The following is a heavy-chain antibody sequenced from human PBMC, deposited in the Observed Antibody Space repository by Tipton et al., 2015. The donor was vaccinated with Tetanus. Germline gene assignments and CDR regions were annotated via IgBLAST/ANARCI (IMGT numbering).Heavy chain of an antibody. D-gene: IGHD2-2*01. CDR2: INHSGST. J-gene: IGHJ6*02. CDR3: ARAGLVVPAALRIGYYYGMDV. Sequence: TLSLTCAVYGGSFSGYYWSWIRQPPGKGLEWIGEINHSGSTNYNPSLKSRVTISVDTSKNHFSRKLSSVTAADTAVYYCARAGLVVPAALRIGYYYGMDVWGQGTTVTVSS. CDR1: GGSFSGYY. V-gene: IGHV4-34*01.